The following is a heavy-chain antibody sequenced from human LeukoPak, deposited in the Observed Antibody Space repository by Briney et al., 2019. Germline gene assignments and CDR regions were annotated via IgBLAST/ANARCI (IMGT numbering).Heavy chain of an antibody. CDR3: ARIWGHYYGSGSLYYYYGMDV. Sequence: GGSLRLSCAASGFTVSSNYMSWVRQAPGKGLEWVSVIYSGGSTYYADSVKGRFTISRDNAKNSLYLQMNSLRAEDTAVYYCARIWGHYYGSGSLYYYYGMDVWGQGTTVTVSS. CDR1: GFTVSSNY. J-gene: IGHJ6*02. CDR2: IYSGGST. V-gene: IGHV3-53*01. D-gene: IGHD3-10*01.